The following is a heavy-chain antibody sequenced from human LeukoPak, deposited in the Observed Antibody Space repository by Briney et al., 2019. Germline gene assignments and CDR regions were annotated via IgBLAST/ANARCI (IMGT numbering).Heavy chain of an antibody. V-gene: IGHV3-33*01. CDR3: ARGRDSPDY. CDR2: IWYDGSNK. D-gene: IGHD2-21*02. J-gene: IGHJ4*02. CDR1: GFTFSSYG. Sequence: GRSLRLSCAASGFTFSSYGMHWVRQAPGKGXEWVAVIWYDGSNKYYADSVKGRFTISRDNSKNTLYLQMNSLRAEDTAVYYCARGRDSPDYWGQGTLVTVSS.